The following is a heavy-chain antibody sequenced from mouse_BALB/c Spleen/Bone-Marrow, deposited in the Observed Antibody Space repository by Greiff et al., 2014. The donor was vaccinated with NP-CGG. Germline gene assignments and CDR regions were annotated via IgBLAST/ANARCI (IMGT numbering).Heavy chain of an antibody. CDR1: GFTFSSYG. CDR3: ARVYGWYFDV. CDR2: INNNGGSN. J-gene: IGHJ1*01. Sequence: EVMLVESGGGLVQPGGSLKLSCVASGFTFSSYGMSWVRQTPDKRLELVATINNNGGSNYYPDSVKGQFTISRDNAKNTLYLQMSSLKSEDTAMYYCARVYGWYFDVWGAGTTVTVSS. V-gene: IGHV5-6-3*01. D-gene: IGHD1-1*01.